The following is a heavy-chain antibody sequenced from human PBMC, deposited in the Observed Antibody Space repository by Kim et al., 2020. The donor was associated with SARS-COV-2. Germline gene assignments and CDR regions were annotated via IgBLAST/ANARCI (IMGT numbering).Heavy chain of an antibody. Sequence: SETLSLTCTVSGGSISSSSYYWGWIRQPTGKGLEWIGSIYYSGSTYYNPSLKSPVTISADTSKNQFSLKPSSVTAADTAVYYCARHGGCVWVGELFGLFDYWGQGTLVTVSS. V-gene: IGHV4-39*01. CDR3: ARHGGCVWVGELFGLFDY. J-gene: IGHJ4*02. D-gene: IGHD3-10*01. CDR2: IYYSGST. CDR1: GGSISSSSYY.